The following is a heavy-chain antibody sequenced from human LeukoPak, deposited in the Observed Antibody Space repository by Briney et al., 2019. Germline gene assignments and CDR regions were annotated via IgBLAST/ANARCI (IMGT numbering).Heavy chain of an antibody. CDR1: GFPFSSYA. CDR3: ARARSGWYLGQFEY. V-gene: IGHV3-30*04. CDR2: ISYDGSNK. Sequence: GSLTLSCAVSGFPFSSYAMHWVRQSPGKGLEGVAVISYDGSNKYYADSVKGRLTLSRDNSKNTLYLQMNSLRGEEPGVYYCARARSGWYLGQFEYWGQGTLVTVSS. D-gene: IGHD6-19*01. J-gene: IGHJ4*02.